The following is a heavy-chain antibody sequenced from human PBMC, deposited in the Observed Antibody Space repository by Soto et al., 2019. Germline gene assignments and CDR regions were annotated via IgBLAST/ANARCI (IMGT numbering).Heavy chain of an antibody. CDR3: ARVGGSVTIDY. V-gene: IGHV1-46*03. Sequence: QVQLVQSGAEVKKPGASVKVSCKASGYTFTSYYMHWVRQAPGQGLEWMGIINPSGGSTSYAQKFQGRVNMTRDTSTSTVYMELSSLRSEDTAVYYCARVGGSVTIDYWGQGTLVTVSS. CDR2: INPSGGST. J-gene: IGHJ4*02. CDR1: GYTFTSYY. D-gene: IGHD3-16*01.